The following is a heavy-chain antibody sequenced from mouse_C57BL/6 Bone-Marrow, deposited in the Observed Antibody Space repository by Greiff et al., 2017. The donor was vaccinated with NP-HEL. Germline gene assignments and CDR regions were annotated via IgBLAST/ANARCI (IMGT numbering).Heavy chain of an antibody. CDR1: GFTFSDYY. Sequence: DVMLVESEGGLVQPGSSMKLSCTASGFTFSDYYMAWVRQVPEKGLEWVANINYDGSSTYYLDSLKSRFIISRDNAKNILYLQMSSLKSEDTATYYCARDDGSSWAYWGQGTLVTVSA. J-gene: IGHJ3*01. CDR2: INYDGSST. CDR3: ARDDGSSWAY. V-gene: IGHV5-16*01. D-gene: IGHD1-1*01.